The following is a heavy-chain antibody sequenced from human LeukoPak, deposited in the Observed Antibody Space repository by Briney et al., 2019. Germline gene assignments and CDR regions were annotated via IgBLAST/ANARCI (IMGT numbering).Heavy chain of an antibody. CDR3: ARVYPPYYYDSSGYYRGWFDP. CDR1: GGSISSYY. J-gene: IGHJ5*02. V-gene: IGHV4-59*01. CDR2: IYYSGST. D-gene: IGHD3-22*01. Sequence: PSETLSLTCTVSGGSISSYYWSWIRQPPGKGLEWIGYIYYSGSTNYNPSLKSRVTISVDTSKNQFSLKLSSVTAADTAVYYCARVYPPYYYDSSGYYRGWFDPWGQGTLVTVSS.